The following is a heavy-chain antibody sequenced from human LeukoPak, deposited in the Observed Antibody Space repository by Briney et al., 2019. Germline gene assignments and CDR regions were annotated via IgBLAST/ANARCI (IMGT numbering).Heavy chain of an antibody. V-gene: IGHV3-53*01. CDR2: IHTGGTT. D-gene: IGHD3-10*01. CDR1: GFDISYNY. CDR3: ARVWFGYFFQ. Sequence: PGGSLRLSCVASGFDISYNYVGWVRQAPGKGLEWVSVIHTGGTTHYADSVKDRFTISKDNSNNTVYLQMNSVRVEDTAVYYCARVWFGYFFQWGQGALVTVSS. J-gene: IGHJ4*02.